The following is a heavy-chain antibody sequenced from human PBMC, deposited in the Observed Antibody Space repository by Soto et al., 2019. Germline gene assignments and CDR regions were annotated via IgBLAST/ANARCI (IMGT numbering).Heavy chain of an antibody. Sequence: GGSLRLSCAASGFTFSSYEMNWIRQAPGKGLEWVSYISSSGSTIYYADSVKGRFTISRDNAKNSLYLQMNSLRAEDTAVYYCARDVIAAAGIPLDYWGQGTLVTVS. D-gene: IGHD6-13*01. CDR2: ISSSGSTI. CDR1: GFTFSSYE. J-gene: IGHJ4*02. V-gene: IGHV3-48*03. CDR3: ARDVIAAAGIPLDY.